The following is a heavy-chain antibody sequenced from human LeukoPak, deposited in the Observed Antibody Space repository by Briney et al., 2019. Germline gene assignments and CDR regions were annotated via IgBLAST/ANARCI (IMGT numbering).Heavy chain of an antibody. J-gene: IGHJ5*02. CDR2: IKQDGSEK. D-gene: IGHD1-14*01. CDR3: ARGHPNHYYHSNWFDP. CDR1: EFTFSSYW. V-gene: IGHV3-7*01. Sequence: GGSLRLSCAASEFTFSSYWMSWVRQAPGKGLEWVANIKQDGSEKYYVDSVKGRFTISRDNAKNSLYLQMNSLRAEDTAVYCARGHPNHYYHSNWFDPWGQGTLVTVSS.